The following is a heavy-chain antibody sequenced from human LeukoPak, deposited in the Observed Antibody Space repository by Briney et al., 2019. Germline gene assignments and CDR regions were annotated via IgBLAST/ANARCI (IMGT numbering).Heavy chain of an antibody. J-gene: IGHJ4*02. D-gene: IGHD3-22*01. CDR3: ARDSSGYSLFDY. Sequence: GESLKISCKGSGYSFTTYWIGWVRQMPGKGLEWMGIIFPGDSDTIYSPSFQGQVTISADKSINTAYLQWSSLKASDTAMYYCARDSSGYSLFDYWGQGTLVTVSS. V-gene: IGHV5-51*01. CDR1: GYSFTTYW. CDR2: IFPGDSDT.